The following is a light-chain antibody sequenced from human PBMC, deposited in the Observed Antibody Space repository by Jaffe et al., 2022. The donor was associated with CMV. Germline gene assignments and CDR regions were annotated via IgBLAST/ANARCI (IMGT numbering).Light chain of an antibody. V-gene: IGKV1-39*01. CDR2: AAS. CDR1: QSIDSY. J-gene: IGKJ1*01. CDR3: QQSYSNFRT. Sequence: DIQMTQSPSSLSASVGDRVTITCRASQSIDSYLNWYQQKPGKAPKLLISAASSLQSGVPSRFSGSGSGTDFTLTISSLQPEDFATYYCQQSYSNFRTFGQGTKVEIK.